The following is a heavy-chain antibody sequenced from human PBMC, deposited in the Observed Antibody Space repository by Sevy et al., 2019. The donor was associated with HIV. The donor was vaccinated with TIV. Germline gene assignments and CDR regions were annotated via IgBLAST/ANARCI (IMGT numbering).Heavy chain of an antibody. CDR1: GFTFSDYY. J-gene: IGHJ4*02. CDR2: ITSSGDTI. D-gene: IGHD4-4*01. Sequence: GGCLRLSCAASGFTFSDYYMTWIRQAPGKGLEWVAYITSSGDTIYYADSVKGRFTISRDNAKNSLYQQMNNLRAEDTAVYYCAREYDYSHYAFDYWGQGTLVTVSS. CDR3: AREYDYSHYAFDY. V-gene: IGHV3-11*01.